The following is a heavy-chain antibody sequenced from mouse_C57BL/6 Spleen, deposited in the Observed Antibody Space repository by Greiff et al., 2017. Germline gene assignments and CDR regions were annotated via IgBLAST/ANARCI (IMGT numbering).Heavy chain of an antibody. Sequence: QVQLKQPGAELVKPGASVKLSCKASGYTFTSYWMHWVKQRPGRGLEWIGRIDPNSGGTKYNEKFKSKATLTVDKPSSTASMQLSSLTSEDSAVYYCGTTVVEAYAMDYWGQGTSVTVSS. CDR2: IDPNSGGT. CDR3: GTTVVEAYAMDY. CDR1: GYTFTSYW. J-gene: IGHJ4*01. V-gene: IGHV1-72*01. D-gene: IGHD1-1*01.